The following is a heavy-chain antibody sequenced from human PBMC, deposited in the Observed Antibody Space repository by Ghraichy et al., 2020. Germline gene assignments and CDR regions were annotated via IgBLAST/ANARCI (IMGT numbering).Heavy chain of an antibody. D-gene: IGHD3-22*01. Sequence: GGSLRLSCAASGFTFSNYWMHWVRQVPGKGLVWVSHIYNLGTSSSYADSVKGRFTISRDNAKNTLYLQMNSVRAEDTAVYYCARVKKYDSSGPYGMDVWGQETTVTVSS. CDR3: ARVKKYDSSGPYGMDV. CDR2: IYNLGTSS. V-gene: IGHV3-74*01. J-gene: IGHJ6*02. CDR1: GFTFSNYW.